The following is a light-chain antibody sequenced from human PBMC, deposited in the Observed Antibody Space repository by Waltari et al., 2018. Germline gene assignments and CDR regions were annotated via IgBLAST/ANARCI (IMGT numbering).Light chain of an antibody. CDR1: QSNVGTNV. Sequence: QSVLTQPPSASGTPGQRVTISCSASQSNVGTNVLKRYQQRPGTAPKPLIASNDQRPSWVPDRFSCSKSGSSASLAISGLQSEDEADYYCAAWDDRLNRVFGGGTNLTVL. J-gene: IGLJ3*02. CDR3: AAWDDRLNRV. V-gene: IGLV1-44*01. CDR2: SND.